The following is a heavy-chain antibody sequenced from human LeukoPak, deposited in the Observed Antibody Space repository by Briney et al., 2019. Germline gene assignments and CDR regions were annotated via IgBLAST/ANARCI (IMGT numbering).Heavy chain of an antibody. D-gene: IGHD3-22*01. Sequence: SVKVSCKASGGTFSSYAISWVRQAPGQGLEWMGRIIPIFGTANYAQKFQGRVTITTDESTSAAYMELSSLRSEDTAVYYCAREKAYYYDSSGYYHPWGQGTLVTVSS. CDR2: IIPIFGTA. V-gene: IGHV1-69*05. J-gene: IGHJ4*02. CDR3: AREKAYYYDSSGYYHP. CDR1: GGTFSSYA.